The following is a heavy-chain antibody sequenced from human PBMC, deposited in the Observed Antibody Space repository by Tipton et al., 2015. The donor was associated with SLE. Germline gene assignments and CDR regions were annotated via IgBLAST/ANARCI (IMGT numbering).Heavy chain of an antibody. CDR1: GGSISSQY. J-gene: IGHJ3*02. CDR2: MYYIGSPNYYSGST. CDR3: ARRQVGDNDAFDI. Sequence: TLSPTCTISGGSISSQYWTWIRQPPGKGLEWIGYMYYIGSPNYYSGSTNYNASLKSRVSISIDTSKNQFSLKLSSVTAADTAVYYCARRQVGDNDAFDIWGQGTMVTVSS. V-gene: IGHV4-59*11. D-gene: IGHD1-26*01.